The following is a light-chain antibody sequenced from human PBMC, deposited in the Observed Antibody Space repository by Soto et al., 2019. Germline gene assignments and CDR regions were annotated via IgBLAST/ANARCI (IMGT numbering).Light chain of an antibody. CDR2: GAS. V-gene: IGKV3-15*01. Sequence: EIVMTQSPATLSVSPGERATLSCRASQSVSNNLAWYQKKPGQAPRLLIYGASTRATGIPARFSGSGSGTEFTLTISSLQSEDFAFYYCKQYNNWWTFVPGTRVDIK. CDR3: KQYNNWWT. CDR1: QSVSNN. J-gene: IGKJ1*01.